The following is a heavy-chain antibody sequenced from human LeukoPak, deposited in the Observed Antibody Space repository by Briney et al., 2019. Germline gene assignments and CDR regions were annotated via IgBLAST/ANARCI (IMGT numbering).Heavy chain of an antibody. D-gene: IGHD1-26*01. Sequence: GESLKISCKGTEYSFTNFWIGWVRQMPGKGLEWMGIIYPGDSETKYSPSFQGQVTISVDKSISTAYLQWSSLKASDTAMYYCARRHYSRDYYNGYAFDIWGQGTMVTVSS. V-gene: IGHV5-51*01. CDR3: ARRHYSRDYYNGYAFDI. J-gene: IGHJ3*02. CDR2: IYPGDSET. CDR1: EYSFTNFW.